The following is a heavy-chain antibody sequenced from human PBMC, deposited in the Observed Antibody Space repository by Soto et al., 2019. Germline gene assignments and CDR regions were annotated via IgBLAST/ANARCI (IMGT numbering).Heavy chain of an antibody. D-gene: IGHD3-22*01. V-gene: IGHV3-30-3*01. CDR2: IAYDGSKK. Sequence: QVQLVESGGGVVQPGRSLRLSCAASGFRFSGYTMHWVRQAPGKGLEWVALIAYDGSKKYYADSVKGRLTISRDNSKNTLYLQMNRLRPDDTALYYCARVVYYDSSGYYGSAFDIWGQGTMVTVSS. J-gene: IGHJ3*02. CDR3: ARVVYYDSSGYYGSAFDI. CDR1: GFRFSGYT.